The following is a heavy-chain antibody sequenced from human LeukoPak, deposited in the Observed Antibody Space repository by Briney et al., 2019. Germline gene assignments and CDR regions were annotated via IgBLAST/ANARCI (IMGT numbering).Heavy chain of an antibody. Sequence: GGSLRLSCAASGFTISTYGMHWVRQAPGKGLEWVANIKQDGSEKYYVDSVKGRFTISRDNAKNSLYLQMNSLRAEDTAVYYCARGVVPAAYYYYYMDVWGKGTTVTVSS. D-gene: IGHD2-2*01. CDR1: GFTISTYG. CDR3: ARGVVPAAYYYYYMDV. V-gene: IGHV3-7*01. CDR2: IKQDGSEK. J-gene: IGHJ6*03.